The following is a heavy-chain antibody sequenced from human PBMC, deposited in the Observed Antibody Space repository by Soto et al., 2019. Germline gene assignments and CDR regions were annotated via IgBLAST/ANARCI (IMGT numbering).Heavy chain of an antibody. CDR1: GGSISSGGYS. J-gene: IGHJ4*02. V-gene: IGHV4-30-2*01. CDR3: ARDLRYCTNGVCHYYFDY. CDR2: IYHSGST. Sequence: QLQLQESGSGLGKPSQTLSLTCAVSGGSISSGGYSWSWIRQPPGKGREWIGYIYHSGSTYYNPSLKSRVTISVDRSKNQFSLKLSSVTAADTAVYYCARDLRYCTNGVCHYYFDYWGQGTLVTVSS. D-gene: IGHD2-8*01.